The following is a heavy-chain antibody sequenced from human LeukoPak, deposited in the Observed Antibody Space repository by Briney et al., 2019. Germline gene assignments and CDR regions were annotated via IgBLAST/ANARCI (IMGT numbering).Heavy chain of an antibody. J-gene: IGHJ4*02. CDR2: INSDGSRT. D-gene: IGHD3-16*01. Sequence: GSLRLSCVASGFTISTYWMHWVRQAPGKVLVWVSRINSDGSRTTYADSVKGRFTISRDNAKNTLYLQMNSLRVDDTALYYCARTFGGFDYWGQGTLVTVSS. CDR3: ARTFGGFDY. V-gene: IGHV3-74*01. CDR1: GFTISTYW.